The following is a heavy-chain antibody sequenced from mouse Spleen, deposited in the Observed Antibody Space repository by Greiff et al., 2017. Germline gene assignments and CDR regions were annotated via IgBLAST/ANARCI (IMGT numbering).Heavy chain of an antibody. V-gene: IGHV1-64*01. Sequence: VQLQQPGAELVKPGASVKLSCKASGYTFTSYWMHWVKQRPGQGLEWIGMIHPNSGSTNYNQKFKGKATLTVDKSSSTAYMQLSSLTSEDSAVYYCARSGKNGNPLDYWGQGTTLTVSS. J-gene: IGHJ2*01. CDR2: IHPNSGST. CDR1: GYTFTSYW. CDR3: ARSGKNGNPLDY. D-gene: IGHD2-1*01.